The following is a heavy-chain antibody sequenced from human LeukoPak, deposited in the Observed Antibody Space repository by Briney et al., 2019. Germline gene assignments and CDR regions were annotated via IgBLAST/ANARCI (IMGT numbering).Heavy chain of an antibody. D-gene: IGHD2-15*01. V-gene: IGHV3-23*01. J-gene: IGHJ4*02. CDR3: AKSHSVAQRGYFDY. CDR2: ISDSGGST. Sequence: GGSLRLSFAASGFTFSSFAMTWVRQAPGKGLEWVSTISDSGGSTYYADAVKGRFTISRDNSKDTLYAQMNSLRAEDAAVYYCAKSHSVAQRGYFDYWGQGTLVTVSS. CDR1: GFTFSSFA.